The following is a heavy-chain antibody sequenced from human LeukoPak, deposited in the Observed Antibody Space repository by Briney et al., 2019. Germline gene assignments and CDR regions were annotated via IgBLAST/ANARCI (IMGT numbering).Heavy chain of an antibody. CDR2: IYPGDSDT. CDR1: AYSFPTHW. D-gene: IGHD1-1*01. CDR3: ARRDTTGYYFDY. Sequence: GESLKISCKGSAYSFPTHWIGWVRQMPGKGLEWMGIIYPGDSDTTYSPSFQGQVTISADESISTAYLQWSSLKASDTAMYYCARRDTTGYYFDYWGQGTLVTVSS. J-gene: IGHJ4*02. V-gene: IGHV5-51*01.